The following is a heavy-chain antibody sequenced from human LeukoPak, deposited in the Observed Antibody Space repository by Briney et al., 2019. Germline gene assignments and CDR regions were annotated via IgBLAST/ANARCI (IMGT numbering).Heavy chain of an antibody. J-gene: IGHJ4*02. CDR1: GGSIRSYY. V-gene: IGHV4-59*01. CDR3: ESMYGGSNLSFDY. Sequence: SETLSLTCTVSGGSIRSYYWSWIRQPPGKGLEWIGYIYYSGSTNYNPSLKSRVTISEDKSKNQLAPKLSSVTAADPAVYYCESMYGGSNLSFDYWAREPWSPSPQ. CDR2: IYYSGST. D-gene: IGHD2-15*01.